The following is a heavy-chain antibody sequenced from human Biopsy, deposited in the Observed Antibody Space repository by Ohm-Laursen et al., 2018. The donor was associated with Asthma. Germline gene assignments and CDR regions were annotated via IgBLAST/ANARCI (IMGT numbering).Heavy chain of an antibody. CDR2: VFWSGTT. D-gene: IGHD4-17*01. Sequence: PSETLSLTCTVGGAYIGSRDHHWSWIRQPPGTGLEWIGFVFWSGTTHYNRSLERRLSISIDTTRNEFSMTLRSVTAADTAVYFCARVASYGDLYFGIDVWGPGTTVSVS. CDR1: GAYIGSRDHH. J-gene: IGHJ6*02. CDR3: ARVASYGDLYFGIDV. V-gene: IGHV4-30-4*01.